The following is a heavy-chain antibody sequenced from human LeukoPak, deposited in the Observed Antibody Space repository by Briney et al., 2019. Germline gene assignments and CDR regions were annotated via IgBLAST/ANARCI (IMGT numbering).Heavy chain of an antibody. V-gene: IGHV1-69*05. D-gene: IGHD1-1*01. J-gene: IGHJ6*03. CDR2: TIPLFGTT. CDR1: GRSFTTYA. CDR3: ARGTWSDVGYYYYYMDV. Sequence: SVKVSRKASGRSFTTYAISWVRQAPGEGLEWMGGTIPLFGTTKYAQKFQDRVTITTDDSMSTAYMELSSLTSEDTALYYCARGTWSDVGYYYYYMDVWGKGTTVTVSS.